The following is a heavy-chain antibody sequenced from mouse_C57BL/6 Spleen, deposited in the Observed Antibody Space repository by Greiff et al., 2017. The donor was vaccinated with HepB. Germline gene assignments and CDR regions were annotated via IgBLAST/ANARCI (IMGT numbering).Heavy chain of an antibody. CDR3: ARMGFDYYGSSFVGGAMDY. D-gene: IGHD1-1*01. CDR1: GFTFSDYG. Sequence: EVQLVESGGGLVKPGGSLKLSCAASGFTFSDYGMHWVRQAPEKGLEWVAYISSGSSTIYYADTVKGRFTISRDNAKNTLFLQMTSLRSEDTAMYYCARMGFDYYGSSFVGGAMDYWGQGTSVTVSS. J-gene: IGHJ4*01. V-gene: IGHV5-17*01. CDR2: ISSGSSTI.